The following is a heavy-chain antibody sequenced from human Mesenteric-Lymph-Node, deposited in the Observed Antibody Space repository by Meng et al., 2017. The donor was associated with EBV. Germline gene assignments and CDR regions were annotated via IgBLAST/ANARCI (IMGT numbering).Heavy chain of an antibody. D-gene: IGHD5-24*01. CDR2: IYWDDDK. V-gene: IGHV2-5*02. J-gene: IGHJ2*01. Sequence: QITLKESGPKTLPLTCTFSGLSVSTNGVGVGWIRQPPGKALEWLALIYWDDDKRYSPSLKSRLTITKDTSKNQVVLTMTNMDPVDTATYYCAHRMSQIWPQLGDWYFDLWGRGTLVTVSS. CDR3: AHRMSQIWPQLGDWYFDL. CDR1: GLSVSTNGVG.